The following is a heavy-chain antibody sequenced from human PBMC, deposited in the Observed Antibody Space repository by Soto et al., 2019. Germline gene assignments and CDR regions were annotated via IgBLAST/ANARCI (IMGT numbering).Heavy chain of an antibody. Sequence: EVQLLESGGGLVQPGGSLRLSCAASGFTFSSYAMSWVRQAPGKGLEWVSAIYADGRTYYADSVKGRFTISRDNSKNTVFLQMNTLRAEDTAVYYCARGLSPGYNDNRGYFHLDYWGQGTLVTVSS. CDR2: IYADGRT. V-gene: IGHV3-23*01. D-gene: IGHD3-22*01. CDR1: GFTFSSYA. J-gene: IGHJ4*02. CDR3: ARGLSPGYNDNRGYFHLDY.